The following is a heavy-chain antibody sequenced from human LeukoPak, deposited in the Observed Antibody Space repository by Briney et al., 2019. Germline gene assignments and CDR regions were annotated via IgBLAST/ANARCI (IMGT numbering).Heavy chain of an antibody. J-gene: IGHJ4*02. V-gene: IGHV1-2*02. CDR1: GYTFTSYY. CDR3: ARAGGAAAAAWGDY. Sequence: ASVKVSCKASGYTFTSYYMHWVRQAPGQGLEWMGWINPNSGDTNSAQNFQGRVTMTRDTSISTAYMELRRLRSDDTAVYYCARAGGAAAAAWGDYWGQGTLVTVSS. CDR2: INPNSGDT. D-gene: IGHD6-13*01.